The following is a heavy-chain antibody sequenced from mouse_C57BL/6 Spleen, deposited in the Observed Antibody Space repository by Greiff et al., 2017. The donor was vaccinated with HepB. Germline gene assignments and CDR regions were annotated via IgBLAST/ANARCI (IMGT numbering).Heavy chain of an antibody. V-gene: IGHV5-17*01. Sequence: EVKLVESGGGLVKPGGSLKLSCAASGFTFSDYGMHWVRQAPEKGLEWVAYISSSSSTIYYADTVKGRFTISRDNAKNTLFLQLTSLRSEDTAMYYCERGPYDYDGLYWYFDVWGTGTTVTVAS. CDR1: GFTFSDYG. J-gene: IGHJ1*03. CDR2: ISSSSSTI. D-gene: IGHD2-4*01. CDR3: ERGPYDYDGLYWYFDV.